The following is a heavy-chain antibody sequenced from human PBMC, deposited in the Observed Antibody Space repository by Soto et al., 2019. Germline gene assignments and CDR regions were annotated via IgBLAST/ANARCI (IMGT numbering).Heavy chain of an antibody. D-gene: IGHD2-8*01. V-gene: IGHV3-9*01. CDR1: GFTFDDYG. CDR2: ISWDSGII. J-gene: IGHJ4*02. Sequence: EVQLVESGGGLVQPGRSLRLSCAASGFTFDDYGMHWVRQAPGKGLEWVSAISWDSGIIDYADSVKGRFTISRDNAKSSLYLQMTSLRAEDTALYYCAKAGMVPKKKWRNYFDSWGQGTLVTVSS. CDR3: AKAGMVPKKKWRNYFDS.